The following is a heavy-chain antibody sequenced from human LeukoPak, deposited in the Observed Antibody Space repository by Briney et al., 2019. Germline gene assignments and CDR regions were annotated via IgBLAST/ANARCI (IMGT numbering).Heavy chain of an antibody. Sequence: GGSLRLSCAASGFTFSNSGMHWARQAPGKGLEWVSFILYDGSNQYYADSVKGRFTISRDNSKNTLHLQMNSLRVEDTAVYYCAKRADNTHYAFDYWGQGTPVTVSS. V-gene: IGHV3-30*18. CDR3: AKRADNTHYAFDY. CDR1: GFTFSNSG. CDR2: ILYDGSNQ. D-gene: IGHD3-16*01. J-gene: IGHJ4*02.